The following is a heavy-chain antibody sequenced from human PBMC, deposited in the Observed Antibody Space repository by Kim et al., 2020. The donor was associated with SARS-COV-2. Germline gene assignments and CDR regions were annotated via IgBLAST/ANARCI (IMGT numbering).Heavy chain of an antibody. Sequence: GGSLRLSCAASGFTFSSYAMSWVRQAPGKGLEWVSAISGSGGSTYYADSVKGRFTISRDNSKNTLYLQMNSLRAEDTAVYYCAKVQTPRHGPVNIAAFDYWGQGTLVTVSS. CDR2: ISGSGGST. CDR3: AKVQTPRHGPVNIAAFDY. V-gene: IGHV3-23*01. J-gene: IGHJ4*02. CDR1: GFTFSSYA. D-gene: IGHD6-13*01.